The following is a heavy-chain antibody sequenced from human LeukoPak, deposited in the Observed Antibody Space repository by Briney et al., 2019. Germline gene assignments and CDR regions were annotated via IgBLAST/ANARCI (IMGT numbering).Heavy chain of an antibody. J-gene: IGHJ6*03. CDR3: ARWYSSSSGTYYYYMDV. D-gene: IGHD6-6*01. Sequence: SETLSLTCTVSGGSISSSSSYWGWIRQPPGKGLEWIVSIYYSGSTNYNPSLKSRVTISVDTSKNQFSLKLSSVTAADTAVYYCARWYSSSSGTYYYYMDVWGKGTTVTVSS. CDR1: GGSISSSSSY. CDR2: IYYSGST. V-gene: IGHV4-39*07.